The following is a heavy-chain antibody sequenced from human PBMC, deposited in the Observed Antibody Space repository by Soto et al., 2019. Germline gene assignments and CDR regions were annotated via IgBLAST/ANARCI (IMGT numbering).Heavy chain of an antibody. CDR1: GGTFSSYA. CDR2: IIPIFGTA. CDR3: ASGLGYCSGGNCYVATYYYYYGMDV. Sequence: GASVKVSCKASGGTFSSYAISWVRQAPGQGLEWMGGIIPIFGTANYAQKFQGRVTITADESTSTAYMELSSLRSEDTAVYYCASGLGYCSGGNCYVATYYYYYGMDVWGQGTTVTVSS. V-gene: IGHV1-69*13. D-gene: IGHD2-15*01. J-gene: IGHJ6*02.